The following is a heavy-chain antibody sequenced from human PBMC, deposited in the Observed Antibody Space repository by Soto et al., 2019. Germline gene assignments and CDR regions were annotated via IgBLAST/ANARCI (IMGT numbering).Heavy chain of an antibody. V-gene: IGHV1-18*01. CDR3: ATDGHVRGVSEYYFDY. D-gene: IGHD3-10*01. CDR1: GYTFTSYG. J-gene: IGHJ4*02. CDR2: ISAYNGNT. Sequence: ASVKVSCKASGYTFTSYGISWVRQAPGQGLEWMGWISAYNGNTNYAQKLQGRVTMTEDTSTDTAYMELSSLRSEDTAVYYCATDGHVRGVSEYYFDYWGQGTLVTVSS.